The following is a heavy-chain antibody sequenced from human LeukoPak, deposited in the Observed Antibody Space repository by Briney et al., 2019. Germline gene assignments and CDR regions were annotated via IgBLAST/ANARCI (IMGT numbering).Heavy chain of an antibody. CDR2: ISSSSSTI. Sequence: GESLRLSCAASGFTFSSYSMNWVRQAPGKGLEWVSYISSSSSTIYYADSVKGRFTISRDNAKNSLYLQMNSLRAEDTAVYYCARVSGSSWYGHYFDYWGQGTLVTVSS. J-gene: IGHJ4*02. D-gene: IGHD6-13*01. CDR1: GFTFSSYS. V-gene: IGHV3-48*01. CDR3: ARVSGSSWYGHYFDY.